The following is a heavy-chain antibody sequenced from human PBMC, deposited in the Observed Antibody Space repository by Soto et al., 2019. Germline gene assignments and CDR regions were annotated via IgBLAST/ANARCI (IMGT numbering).Heavy chain of an antibody. CDR3: ARDKITGLFDY. D-gene: IGHD2-8*02. J-gene: IGHJ4*02. CDR1: GGSFSGYS. V-gene: IGHV4-34*01. Sequence: SETLSLTCAVYGGSFSGYSWTWIRQPPGTGLEWIGEINHSGSTNYNPSLKSRVSISVDTSKNQFSLKLTSVTAADTAVYYCARDKITGLFDYWGQGTLVTVSS. CDR2: INHSGST.